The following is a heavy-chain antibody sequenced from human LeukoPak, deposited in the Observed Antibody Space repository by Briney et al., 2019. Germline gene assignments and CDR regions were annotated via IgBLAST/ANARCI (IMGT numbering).Heavy chain of an antibody. CDR2: ISSSSSTI. V-gene: IGHV3-48*04. CDR1: GFVFSSNS. J-gene: IGHJ4*02. Sequence: PGGSLRLSCAASGFVFSSNSMIWFRKPPGKGREWVSYISSSSSTIYYADSVKGRFTISRDNAKNSLYLQMNSLRAEDTAVYYCATSGYSNIDYWGQGTLVTVSS. D-gene: IGHD4-11*01. CDR3: ATSGYSNIDY.